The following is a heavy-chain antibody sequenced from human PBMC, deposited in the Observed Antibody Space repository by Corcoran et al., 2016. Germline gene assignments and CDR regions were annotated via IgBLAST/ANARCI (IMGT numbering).Heavy chain of an antibody. CDR1: GYSFTSYW. J-gene: IGHJ3*02. Sequence: EVQLVQSGAEVKKPGESLKISCKGSGYSFTSYWIGWVRQMPGKGLEWMGIIYPGDSDTRYSPALQGQVTISADKSISTAYLQWSSLKASDTAMYYCARYRRYCSSTSCSGGDAFDIWGQGTMVTVSS. CDR2: IYPGDSDT. D-gene: IGHD2-2*01. CDR3: ARYRRYCSSTSCSGGDAFDI. V-gene: IGHV5-51*01.